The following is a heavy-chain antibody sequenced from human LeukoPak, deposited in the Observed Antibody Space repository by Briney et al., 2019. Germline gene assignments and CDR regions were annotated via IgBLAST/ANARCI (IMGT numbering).Heavy chain of an antibody. Sequence: ASVRVSCKASGYTFTGYYMHWVRQAPGQGLEWMGWINPNSGGTNYAQKFQGRVTMTRDTSISTAYMELSRLRSDDTAVYYCASLTYYYDSSGESPRFDYWGQGTLVTVSS. CDR3: ASLTYYYDSSGESPRFDY. CDR1: GYTFTGYY. V-gene: IGHV1-2*02. D-gene: IGHD3-22*01. J-gene: IGHJ4*02. CDR2: INPNSGGT.